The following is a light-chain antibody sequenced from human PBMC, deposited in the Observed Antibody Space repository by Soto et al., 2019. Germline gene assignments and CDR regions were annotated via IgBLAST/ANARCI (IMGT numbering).Light chain of an antibody. V-gene: IGKV1-12*01. CDR2: TAS. Sequence: DIQLTQSPSSVSASIGDRVTMTCRASQGVTRWLAWYQQKPGRAPKLLIYTASSLQTGVPSRFSASGFGTDFTLTISSLQPEDFATYYCQQANTFPLTFGGGTKVDI. J-gene: IGKJ4*01. CDR1: QGVTRW. CDR3: QQANTFPLT.